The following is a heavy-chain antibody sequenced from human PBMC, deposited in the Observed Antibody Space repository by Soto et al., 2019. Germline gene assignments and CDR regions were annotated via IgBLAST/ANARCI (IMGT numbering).Heavy chain of an antibody. CDR3: AHSRNLITEDAQVGDFDY. V-gene: IGHV2-5*02. CDR1: GFSLTTDGEG. D-gene: IGHD3-10*01. CDR2: IYWDDDE. Sequence: QITLKESGPTLVKPAQTLALTCTFSGFSLTTDGEGVGWVRQPPGEALEWLALIYWDDDERYSPSLKTRLTNNQDPSKNQVVPIMTNVDPVDTATYYCAHSRNLITEDAQVGDFDYWGQGTLVTVSS. J-gene: IGHJ4*02.